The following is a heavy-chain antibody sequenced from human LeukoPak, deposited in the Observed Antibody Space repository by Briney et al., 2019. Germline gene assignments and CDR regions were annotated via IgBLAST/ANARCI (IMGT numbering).Heavy chain of an antibody. D-gene: IGHD3-22*01. CDR2: ISAYNGNT. CDR3: ARAGQYYYDSSGYSC. V-gene: IGHV1-18*01. CDR1: GCTFTSYG. Sequence: GASVKVSCKASGCTFTSYGISWVRQAPGQGLEWMGWISAYNGNTNYAQKLQGRVTMTTDTSTSTAYMEVRSLRSDDTAVYYCARAGQYYYDSSGYSCWGQGTLVTVSS. J-gene: IGHJ4*02.